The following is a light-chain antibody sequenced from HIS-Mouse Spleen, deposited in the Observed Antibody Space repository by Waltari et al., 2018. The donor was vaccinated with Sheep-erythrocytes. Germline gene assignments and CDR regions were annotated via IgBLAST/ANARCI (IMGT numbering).Light chain of an antibody. V-gene: IGLV2-11*01. CDR3: CSYAGSYNHV. CDR2: DGS. CDR1: TRDAGCYNY. J-gene: IGLJ1*01. Sequence: QSALTHPRSVSGSPGQSVTISCTGTTRDAGCYNYVSWYQQHPGKPPKRMIYDGSKRPSGVPDRFSGSKSGNTASLTISGLQAEDEADYYCCSYAGSYNHVFATGTKVTVL.